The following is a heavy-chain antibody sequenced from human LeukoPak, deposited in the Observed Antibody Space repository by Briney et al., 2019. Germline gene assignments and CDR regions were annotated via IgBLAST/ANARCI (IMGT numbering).Heavy chain of an antibody. CDR3: ARGALGFDY. CDR2: IGTAGDT. CDR1: GFTFSSYD. Sequence: PGGSLRLACEASGFTFSSYDIQWGRQATGKGLEWVSSIGTAGDTYYAGSVKGRFTLSRENAKKSSYLQMNNLGAGDTAVYYCARGALGFDYWGQGALLTVSS. V-gene: IGHV3-13*01. J-gene: IGHJ4*02.